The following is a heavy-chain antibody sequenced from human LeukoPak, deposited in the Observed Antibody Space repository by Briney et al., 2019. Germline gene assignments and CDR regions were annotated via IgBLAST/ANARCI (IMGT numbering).Heavy chain of an antibody. CDR2: ISGSGGST. CDR3: AKYLYSVSYYGMDV. J-gene: IGHJ6*02. CDR1: GFTFSSNA. V-gene: IGHV3-23*01. Sequence: GGSLRLSCSASGFTFSSNAMSWVRQAPGKGLEWVSAISGSGGSTYYADSVKGRFTISRDNSKNTLYLQMNSLRAEDTAPYYCAKYLYSVSYYGMDVWGQGTTVTVSS. D-gene: IGHD2-15*01.